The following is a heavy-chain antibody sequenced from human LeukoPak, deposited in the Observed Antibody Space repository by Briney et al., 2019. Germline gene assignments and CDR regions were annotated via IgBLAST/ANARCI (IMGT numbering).Heavy chain of an antibody. CDR2: IYYSGST. CDR3: ARSGYSGYVYFDY. V-gene: IGHV4-39*07. J-gene: IGHJ4*02. CDR1: GGSISSSSYY. D-gene: IGHD5-12*01. Sequence: SETLSLTCTVSGGSISSSSYYWGWIRQPPGKGLEWIGSIYYSGSTYYNPSLKSRVTISVDTSKNQFSLRLSSVTAADTAVYYCARSGYSGYVYFDYWGQGTLVTVSS.